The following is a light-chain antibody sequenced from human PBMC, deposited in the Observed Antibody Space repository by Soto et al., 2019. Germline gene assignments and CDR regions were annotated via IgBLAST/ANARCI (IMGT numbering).Light chain of an antibody. CDR1: QSVSSTS. CDR3: QQYDRSPST. CDR2: SAS. V-gene: IGKV3-20*01. Sequence: EIVLTQSPGTLSLSPGERATLSCRASQSVSSTSLAWYQQKPGQAPRLLIYSASSRATGIPDRFSGSGSGTDFSLTISRLEPDDFAVYYCQQYDRSPSTFGQGTKLEIK. J-gene: IGKJ2*01.